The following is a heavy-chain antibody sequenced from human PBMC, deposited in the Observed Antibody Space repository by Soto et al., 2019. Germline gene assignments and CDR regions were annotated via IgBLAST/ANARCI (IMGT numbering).Heavy chain of an antibody. Sequence: GASVKVSCKASGGTFSSYATSWVRQAPGQGLEWMGGIIPIFGTANYAQKFQGRVTITADESTSTAYMELSSLRSEDTAVYYCAREDIVVVVAAKRYYYYGMDVWSQGTTVTVSS. CDR2: IIPIFGTA. V-gene: IGHV1-69*13. J-gene: IGHJ6*02. D-gene: IGHD2-15*01. CDR1: GGTFSSYA. CDR3: AREDIVVVVAAKRYYYYGMDV.